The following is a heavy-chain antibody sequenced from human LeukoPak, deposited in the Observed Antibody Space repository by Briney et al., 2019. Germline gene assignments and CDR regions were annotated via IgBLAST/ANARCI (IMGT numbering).Heavy chain of an antibody. V-gene: IGHV3-30*02. CDR3: AKGRTGTTYYYYGMDV. Sequence: GGSLRLSCAVSGFTFSSYGIHWVRQAPGKGLEWVAFIQYDGSNTYYADSVKGRFTISRDNSKNTLYLQMNSLRAEDTAVYYCAKGRTGTTYYYYGMDVWGQGTTVTVSS. CDR2: IQYDGSNT. D-gene: IGHD1-1*01. J-gene: IGHJ6*02. CDR1: GFTFSSYG.